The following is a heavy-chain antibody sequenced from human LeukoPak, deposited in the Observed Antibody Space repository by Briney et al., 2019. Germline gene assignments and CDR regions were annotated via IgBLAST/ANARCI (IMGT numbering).Heavy chain of an antibody. CDR3: VSFYETY. D-gene: IGHD2-2*01. Sequence: GGSLRLSCAASGNYWMHWVRQAPGKGLVWVSHINSDGSWTSYADSVKGRFTISKDNTKNTVYLQMNNLRAEDTAVYYCVSFYETYWGRGTLVTVSS. J-gene: IGHJ4*02. V-gene: IGHV3-74*01. CDR2: INSDGSWT. CDR1: GNYW.